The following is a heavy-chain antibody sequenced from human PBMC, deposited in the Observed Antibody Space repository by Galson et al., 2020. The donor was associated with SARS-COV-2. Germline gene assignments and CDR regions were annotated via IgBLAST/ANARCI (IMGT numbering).Heavy chain of an antibody. J-gene: IGHJ6*02. D-gene: IGHD3-9*01. CDR1: GDSINGYY. CDR3: ARRKDGYYDIVAGWLRDSGDYGGLDC. V-gene: IGHV4-59*08. CDR2: VYPPGTT. Sequence: QTSETLSLTCSVSGDSINGYYWTWIRQAPGKGLEWIGHVYPPGTTNYSPSLKSRLAISVDTSNNQVSLTLSSVIAADTAVYYCARRKDGYYDIVAGWLRDSGDYGGLDCWGQGTTVTVSS.